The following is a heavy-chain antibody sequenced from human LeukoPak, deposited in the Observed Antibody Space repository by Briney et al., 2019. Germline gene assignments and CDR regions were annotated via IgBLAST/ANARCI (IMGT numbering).Heavy chain of an antibody. CDR3: ARTPGPAGNYYYYYMDV. V-gene: IGHV4-38-2*01. CDR1: GSSISSAYY. Sequence: SETLSLTCAVSGSSISSAYYWGWIRQPPGKGLEWIGTIYHSGSTYYNPPLKSRVTISVDTSKNHFSLKLSSVTAADTAVYYCARTPGPAGNYYYYYMDVWGKGTTVTVS. CDR2: IYHSGST. J-gene: IGHJ6*03. D-gene: IGHD2-2*01.